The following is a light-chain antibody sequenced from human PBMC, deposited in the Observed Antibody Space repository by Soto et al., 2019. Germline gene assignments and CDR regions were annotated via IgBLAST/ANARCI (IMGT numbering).Light chain of an antibody. CDR3: LQHNNYPRT. CDR1: PGIRND. J-gene: IGKJ1*01. V-gene: IGKV1-17*01. Sequence: DIQMTQSPSSLSASVGDRVTITCRASPGIRNDLAWYQQKPGKAPKRLIYAASSLQSGVPSRFSGSGSGTEFTLTISSLQPEDFATYYCLQHNNYPRTFGQGTKVESK. CDR2: AAS.